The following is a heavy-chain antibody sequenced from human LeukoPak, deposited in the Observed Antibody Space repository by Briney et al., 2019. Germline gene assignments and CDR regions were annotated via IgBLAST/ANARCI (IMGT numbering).Heavy chain of an antibody. CDR3: ARDGLSPVVPNCSSTSCYDYYYGMDV. CDR2: IYYSGST. V-gene: IGHV4-30-4*01. D-gene: IGHD2-2*01. Sequence: SQTLSLICTVSGGSISSGDYYWSWIRQPPGTGLEWIGYIYYSGSTYYNPSLKSRVTISVDTSKNQFSLKLSSVTAADTAVYYCARDGLSPVVPNCSSTSCYDYYYGMDVWGQGTTVTVSS. CDR1: GGSISSGDYY. J-gene: IGHJ6*02.